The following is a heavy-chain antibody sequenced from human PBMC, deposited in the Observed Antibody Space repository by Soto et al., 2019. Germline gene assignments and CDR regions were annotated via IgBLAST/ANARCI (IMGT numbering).Heavy chain of an antibody. CDR1: GYTFTSYG. CDR3: ARDYDFWSGYSYSY. CDR2: ISAYNGNT. J-gene: IGHJ4*02. V-gene: IGHV1-18*01. D-gene: IGHD3-3*01. Sequence: ASVKVSSKASGYTFTSYGISWVRQAPGQGLEWMGWISAYNGNTNYAQKLQGRVTMTTDTSTSTAYMELRSLRSDDTAVYYCARDYDFWSGYSYSYSGQGTLVTVSS.